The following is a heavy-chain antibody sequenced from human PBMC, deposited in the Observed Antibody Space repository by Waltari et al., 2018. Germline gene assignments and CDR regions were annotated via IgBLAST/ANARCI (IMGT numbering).Heavy chain of an antibody. CDR2: ISSSSYI. CDR3: ARDIPAAGNIDY. Sequence: EVQLVESGGGLVKPGGSLRLSCAASGFTFSSYSMNWVRQAPGKGLEWVSSISSSSYIYYADSVKGRFTISRDNAKNSLYLQMNSLRAEDTAVYYCARDIPAAGNIDYWGQGTLVTVSS. J-gene: IGHJ4*02. V-gene: IGHV3-21*01. CDR1: GFTFSSYS. D-gene: IGHD6-13*01.